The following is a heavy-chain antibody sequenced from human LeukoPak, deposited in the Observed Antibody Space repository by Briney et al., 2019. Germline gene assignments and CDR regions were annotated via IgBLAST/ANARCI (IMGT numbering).Heavy chain of an antibody. Sequence: GGSLRLSCVASGITFRNYAVTWVRQAPGKGLEWVSSITGSGDTRRYADSVKGRFTISRDNSVDTLYPQMNSLSAEDTAIYYCGKDPNGDYIGAFDFWGRGTMVTVSS. CDR2: ITGSGDTR. D-gene: IGHD4-17*01. CDR3: GKDPNGDYIGAFDF. V-gene: IGHV3-23*01. J-gene: IGHJ3*01. CDR1: GITFRNYA.